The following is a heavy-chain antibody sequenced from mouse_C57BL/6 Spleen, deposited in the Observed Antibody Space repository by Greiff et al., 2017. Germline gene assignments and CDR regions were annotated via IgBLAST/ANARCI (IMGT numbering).Heavy chain of an antibody. J-gene: IGHJ3*01. CDR3: AREVTYYYGSAWFAY. CDR1: GYSFTDYN. D-gene: IGHD1-1*01. V-gene: IGHV1-39*01. CDR2: INPNYGTT. Sequence: EVQVVESGPELVKPGASVKISCKASGYSFTDYNMNWVKQSNGKSLEWIGVINPNYGTTSYNQKFKGKATLTVDQSSSTAYMQLNSLTSEDSAVYYCAREVTYYYGSAWFAYWGQGTLVTVSA.